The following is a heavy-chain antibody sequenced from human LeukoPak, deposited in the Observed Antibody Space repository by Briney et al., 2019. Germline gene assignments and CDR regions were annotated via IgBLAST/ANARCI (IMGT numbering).Heavy chain of an antibody. CDR1: GFTFSSYA. V-gene: IGHV3-23*01. CDR3: AKVKGSYHYYGMDV. J-gene: IGHJ6*02. CDR2: ISGSGGST. D-gene: IGHD1-26*01. Sequence: GGSLRLSCAASGFTFSSYAMSWVRQAPGKGLEWVSAISGSGGSTYYADSVKGRFTISRDNSKNTLYLQMNSLRAEDTAVYYCAKVKGSYHYYGMDVWGQGTTVTVSS.